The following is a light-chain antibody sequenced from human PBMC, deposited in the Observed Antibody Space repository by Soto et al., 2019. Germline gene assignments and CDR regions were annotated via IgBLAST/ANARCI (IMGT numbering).Light chain of an antibody. V-gene: IGLV2-8*01. CDR2: EVT. CDR1: SSDVGYYDY. J-gene: IGLJ1*01. CDR3: RSYAGSNNFV. Sequence: QSVLTQPPSASGFPGQSVTISCTGTSSDVGYYDYVSWYQQHPGKAPKLVIYEVTKRPSGVPDRVSASKSGNTASLTVSGLRAEDEAYYYCRSYAGSNNFVFGSGTKLTVL.